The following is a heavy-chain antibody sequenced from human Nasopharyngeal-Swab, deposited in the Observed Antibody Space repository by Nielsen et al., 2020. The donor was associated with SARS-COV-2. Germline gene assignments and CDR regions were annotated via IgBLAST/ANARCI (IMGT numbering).Heavy chain of an antibody. CDR2: ISWHSSFT. J-gene: IGHJ3*02. Sequence: GESLKISCAASGFTFDDYTMHWVRLLPGKGPEWVSLISWHSSFTYYADSVKGRFTISRDNAKNSLYLQMNSLRPEDSALYYCAKDLTRGEVVDSNAFDIWGQGTLVTVSS. CDR1: GFTFDDYT. V-gene: IGHV3-43*01. CDR3: AKDLTRGEVVDSNAFDI. D-gene: IGHD2-8*02.